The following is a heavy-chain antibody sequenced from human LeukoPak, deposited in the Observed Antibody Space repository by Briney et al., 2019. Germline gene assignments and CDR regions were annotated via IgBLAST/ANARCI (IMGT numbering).Heavy chain of an antibody. V-gene: IGHV3-30*03. CDR2: ISYDGSNK. Sequence: GGSLRLSCAASGFTFSSYGMHWVRQAPGKGLEWVAVISYDGSNKYYADSVKGRFTISRDNSKNTLYLQMNSLRAEDTAVYYCVVVESWYLPYYFDSWGQGTLVTVSP. D-gene: IGHD6-13*01. CDR1: GFTFSSYG. CDR3: VVVESWYLPYYFDS. J-gene: IGHJ4*02.